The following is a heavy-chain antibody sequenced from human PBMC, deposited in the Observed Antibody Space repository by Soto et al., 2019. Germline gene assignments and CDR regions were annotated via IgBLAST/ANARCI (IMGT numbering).Heavy chain of an antibody. CDR1: GYTFTGYY. J-gene: IGHJ6*02. Sequence: GASVKVSCKASGYTFTGYYMHWVRQAPGQGLEWMGWINPNSGGTNYAQKFQGWVTMTRDTSISTAYMELSRLRSDDTAVYYCARVKVRGVEDYYYGTDVWGQGTTVTVSS. CDR2: INPNSGGT. CDR3: ARVKVRGVEDYYYGTDV. D-gene: IGHD3-10*01. V-gene: IGHV1-2*04.